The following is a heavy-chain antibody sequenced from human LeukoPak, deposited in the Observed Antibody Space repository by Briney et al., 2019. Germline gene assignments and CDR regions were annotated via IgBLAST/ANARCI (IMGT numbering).Heavy chain of an antibody. J-gene: IGHJ4*02. V-gene: IGHV4-61*02. D-gene: IGHD4-11*01. CDR3: ARGVSTVNFDY. CDR2: IYTSGST. CDR1: GGSISSGSYY. Sequence: PSQTLSLTXTVSGGSISSGSYYWSWIRQPAGKGLEWIGRIYTSGSTNYNPSLNSRVTISVDTSKSQFSLKLSSVTAADTAVYYCARGVSTVNFDYWGQGTLVTVSS.